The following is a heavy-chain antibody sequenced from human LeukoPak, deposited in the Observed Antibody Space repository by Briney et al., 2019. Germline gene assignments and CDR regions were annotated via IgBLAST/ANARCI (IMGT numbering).Heavy chain of an antibody. Sequence: GGSLRLSCAASGFTFSSYWMSWVRQAPGKGLEWVANIKQDGSEKYYVDSVKGRFTISRDNAKNSLYLQMNSLRAEDTAVYYCARLGSGSYDAFDIWGQGTMVTVSS. CDR1: GFTFSSYW. D-gene: IGHD3-10*01. CDR2: IKQDGSEK. J-gene: IGHJ3*02. V-gene: IGHV3-7*05. CDR3: ARLGSGSYDAFDI.